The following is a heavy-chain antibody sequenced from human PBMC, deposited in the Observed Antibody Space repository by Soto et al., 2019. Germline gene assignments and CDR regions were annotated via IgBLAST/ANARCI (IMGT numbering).Heavy chain of an antibody. CDR3: ARADDFSARFDY. D-gene: IGHD4-4*01. CDR2: IYYIGST. Sequence: SETLCLTCTVSCGSISSGDFYWSWIRQPPGKGLELIGNIYYIGSTYYNPSRRSRAIMSVYTSQNQFSLKLSSLTAADTAVYFCARADDFSARFDYWGQGALVTVSS. J-gene: IGHJ4*02. V-gene: IGHV4-30-4*01. CDR1: CGSISSGDFY.